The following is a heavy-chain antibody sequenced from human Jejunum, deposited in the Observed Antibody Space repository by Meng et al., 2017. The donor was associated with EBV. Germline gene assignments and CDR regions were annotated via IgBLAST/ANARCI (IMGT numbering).Heavy chain of an antibody. CDR1: GFTLSTYW. V-gene: IGHV3-74*03. Sequence: VALVGSGGGLLQPGGSLRLSCAASGFTLSTYWMHWVRQTPGKGLEWVSRINNDGSTTQYADSVRGRFTISRDNAKSTLYLQMNSLTAEDTAVYYCARNYRDYWGQGTLVTVSS. CDR2: INNDGSTT. D-gene: IGHD4-11*01. J-gene: IGHJ4*02. CDR3: ARNYRDY.